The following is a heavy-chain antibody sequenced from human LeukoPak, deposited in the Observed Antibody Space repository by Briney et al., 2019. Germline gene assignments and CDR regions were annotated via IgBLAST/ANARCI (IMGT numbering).Heavy chain of an antibody. CDR2: IRYDGSNK. CDR1: GFTFSSYG. CDR3: AKLSLRGGYCSSTSCSFDY. D-gene: IGHD2-2*01. V-gene: IGHV3-30*02. Sequence: GGSLRLSCAASGFTFSSYGMHWVRQAPGKGLEWVAFIRYDGSNKYYADSVKGRFTISRDNSKNTLYLQMNSLRAEDTAVYYCAKLSLRGGYCSSTSCSFDYWGQGTLVTVSS. J-gene: IGHJ4*02.